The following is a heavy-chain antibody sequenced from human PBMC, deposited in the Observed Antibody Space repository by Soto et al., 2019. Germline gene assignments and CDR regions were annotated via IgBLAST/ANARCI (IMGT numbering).Heavy chain of an antibody. CDR2: ISTTSTYI. J-gene: IGHJ6*02. V-gene: IGHV3-21*01. CDR1: GFTFSGDA. CDR3: VRDYVMDV. D-gene: IGHD3-10*02. Sequence: PGGSVRLSCXASGFTFSGDAMNWVRQAPGKGLEWVSSISTTSTYIYYADSVKGRFTISRDNAKNSLHLQMNSLRAEDTAVYYCVRDYVMDVWGQGTTVTVSS.